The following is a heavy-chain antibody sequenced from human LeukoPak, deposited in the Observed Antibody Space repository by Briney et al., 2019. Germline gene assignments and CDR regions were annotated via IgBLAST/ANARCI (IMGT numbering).Heavy chain of an antibody. V-gene: IGHV3-23*01. CDR2: ISGSGGST. J-gene: IGHJ4*02. Sequence: GSLRLSCAASGFTFSSYGMSWVRQAPGKGLEWVSAISGSGGSTYYAGSVKGRFTISRDNSKNTLYLRMNSLRAEDTAVYYCAKGLLKYYDSSGYFDYWGQGTLVTVSS. CDR3: AKGLLKYYDSSGYFDY. D-gene: IGHD3-22*01. CDR1: GFTFSSYG.